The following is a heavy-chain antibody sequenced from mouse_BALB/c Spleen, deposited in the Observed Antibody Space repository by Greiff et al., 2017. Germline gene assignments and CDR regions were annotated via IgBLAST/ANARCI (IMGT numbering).Heavy chain of an antibody. CDR3: ARSNWDGERFAD. CDR1: GYTFTSYW. CDR2: IYPGDGDT. Sequence: QVQLQQSGAELARPGASVKLSCKASGYTFTSYWMQWVKQRPGQGLEWIGAIYPGDGDTRYTQKFKGKATLTADKSSSTAYMQLSSLASEDSAVYYCARSNWDGERFADWGQGTLVTVSA. J-gene: IGHJ3*01. V-gene: IGHV1-87*01. D-gene: IGHD4-1*01.